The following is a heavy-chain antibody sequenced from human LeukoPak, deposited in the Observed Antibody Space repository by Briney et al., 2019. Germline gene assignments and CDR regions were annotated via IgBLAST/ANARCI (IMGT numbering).Heavy chain of an antibody. D-gene: IGHD3-22*01. CDR1: GVSISSSSYY. V-gene: IGHV4-39*01. Sequence: RSSETLSLTCTVSGVSISSSSYYWGWIRQPPGKGLEWIGSIYYSGSTYYNPSLKSRVTISVDTSKNQFSLKLSSVTAADTAVYYCARRVGDSSGYYYFDYWGQGTLVTVSS. CDR3: ARRVGDSSGYYYFDY. CDR2: IYYSGST. J-gene: IGHJ4*02.